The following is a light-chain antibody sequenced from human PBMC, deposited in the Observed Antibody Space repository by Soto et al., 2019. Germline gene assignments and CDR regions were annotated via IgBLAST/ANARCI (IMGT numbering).Light chain of an antibody. J-gene: IGKJ1*01. CDR1: QSVSSN. CDR3: QQYNNWPRT. Sequence: EIVMTQSPATLSVSPGERATLSCRASQSVSSNLAWYQQKPGQAPRLLIYGASTRATGIPARFSGSGSGTEFTLTISRQQPEDFAVYYCQQYNNWPRTFGQGTKLEIK. CDR2: GAS. V-gene: IGKV3-15*01.